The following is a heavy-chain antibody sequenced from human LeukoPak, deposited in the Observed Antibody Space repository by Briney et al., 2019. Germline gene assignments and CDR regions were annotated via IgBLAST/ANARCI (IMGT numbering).Heavy chain of an antibody. J-gene: IGHJ4*02. D-gene: IGHD3-10*01. Sequence: SETLSLTCTVSGGSISSYYWSWIRQPPGKGLEWIGYIYYSGSTNYNPSLKSRVTISVDRSKNQFSLKLSSVSAADTAVYYFARGGGRYGSGSPFDYWGQGTLVTVSS. V-gene: IGHV4-59*12. CDR1: GGSISSYY. CDR3: ARGGGRYGSGSPFDY. CDR2: IYYSGST.